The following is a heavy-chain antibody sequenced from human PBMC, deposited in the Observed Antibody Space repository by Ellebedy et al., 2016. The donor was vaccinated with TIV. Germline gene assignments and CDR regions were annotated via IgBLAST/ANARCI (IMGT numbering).Heavy chain of an antibody. CDR2: INSDGSRS. J-gene: IGHJ4*02. CDR3: ARDGIVGGPTEYYFDS. CDR1: GFTFSSNW. V-gene: IGHV3-74*01. D-gene: IGHD1-26*01. Sequence: PGGSLRLSCAASGFTFSSNWMHWVRQAPGKGLVWVSRINSDGSRSTYADSVKGRFTISRDNAKNTLYVQMNSLQAEDTAVYYCARDGIVGGPTEYYFDSWGQGTLVTVSS.